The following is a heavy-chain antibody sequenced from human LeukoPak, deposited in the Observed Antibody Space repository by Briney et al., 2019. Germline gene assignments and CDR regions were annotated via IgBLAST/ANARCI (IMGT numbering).Heavy chain of an antibody. V-gene: IGHV3-23*01. CDR1: GFTFKNFA. CDR3: AKVYCSSPRCFLPFDY. CDR2: IPYRAGKS. Sequence: GGSLRLSCSTSGFTFKNFALSWVRQAPGKALEWVATIPYRAGKSYYADSVLGRFSISRDDSAKTVYLHLNSLRAGDTAIYYCAKVYCSSPRCFLPFDYWGQGTLVTVSS. D-gene: IGHD2-2*01. J-gene: IGHJ4*02.